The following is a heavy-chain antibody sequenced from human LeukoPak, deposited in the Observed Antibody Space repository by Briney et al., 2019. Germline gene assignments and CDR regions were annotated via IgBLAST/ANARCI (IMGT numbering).Heavy chain of an antibody. CDR3: ARDTARLERWLQWVGRNDAFDI. CDR2: INPSGGST. J-gene: IGHJ3*02. CDR1: GYTLTELS. D-gene: IGHD5-24*01. Sequence: ASVKVSCKVSGYTLTELSMHWVRQAPGQGLEWMGIINPSGGSTSYAQKFQGRVTMTRDTSTSTVYMELSSLRSEDTAVYYCARDTARLERWLQWVGRNDAFDIWGQGTMVTVSS. V-gene: IGHV1-46*01.